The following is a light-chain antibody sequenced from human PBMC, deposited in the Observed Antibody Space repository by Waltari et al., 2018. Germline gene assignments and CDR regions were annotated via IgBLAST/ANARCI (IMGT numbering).Light chain of an antibody. CDR2: AAS. CDR1: ESISKY. J-gene: IGKJ4*01. CDR3: HQTDSVPRT. Sequence: DVQMTQSPSSLSASIGDRVPITCRASESISKYLNWYQHKPGTAPKLLIYAASNLQRGVPTRFSGSRSGTEFTLTITNLQPEDSATYYCHQTDSVPRTFGGGTKVEIK. V-gene: IGKV1-39*01.